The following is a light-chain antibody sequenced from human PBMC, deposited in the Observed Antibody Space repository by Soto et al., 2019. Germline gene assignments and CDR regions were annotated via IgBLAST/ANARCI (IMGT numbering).Light chain of an antibody. CDR3: QQYESFFPLT. J-gene: IGKJ4*01. CDR2: KAS. V-gene: IGKV1-5*03. CDR1: QNINSW. Sequence: DIQMTQSPSTLSASVGDRVTITCRASQNINSWLAWYQQKPGKAPKLLIYKASNLESGVPSRFSGSGSGTDFTLTISSLHPDDFATYHCQQYESFFPLTFGGGTKVEIQ.